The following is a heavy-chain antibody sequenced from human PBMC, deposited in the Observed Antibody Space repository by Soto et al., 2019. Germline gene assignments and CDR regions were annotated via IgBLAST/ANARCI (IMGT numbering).Heavy chain of an antibody. CDR3: ATGSGYYRLPTFDY. D-gene: IGHD3-22*01. CDR2: INHSGST. J-gene: IGHJ4*02. CDR1: GGSFSCYY. Sequence: SETLSLTCAVYGGSFSCYYWSWIRQPPGKGLEWIGEINHSGSTNYNPSLKSRVTISVDTSKNQFSLKLSSVTAADTSVYYCATGSGYYRLPTFDYWGQGTLVTVSS. V-gene: IGHV4-34*01.